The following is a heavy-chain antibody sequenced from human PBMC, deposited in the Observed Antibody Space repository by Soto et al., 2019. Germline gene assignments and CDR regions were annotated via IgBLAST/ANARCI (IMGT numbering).Heavy chain of an antibody. CDR2: IIPIFGTA. V-gene: IGHV1-69*01. D-gene: IGHD3-10*01. J-gene: IGHJ4*02. CDR3: AGREGLLWCGELFFDY. CDR1: GGTFSSYA. Sequence: QVQLVQSGAEVKKPGSSVKVSCKASGGTFSSYAISWVRQAPGQGLEWMGGIIPIFGTANYAQKFQGRVTITADESTSTANLELSSVRSEDTAVYFWAGREGLLWCGELFFDYWGQGTLVTVSS.